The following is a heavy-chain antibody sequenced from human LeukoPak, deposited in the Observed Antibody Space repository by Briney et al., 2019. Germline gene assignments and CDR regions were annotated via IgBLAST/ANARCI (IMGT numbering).Heavy chain of an antibody. CDR3: ASGLYCSGGLCSALGVY. CDR2: INPKSGGT. D-gene: IGHD2-15*01. J-gene: IGHJ4*02. Sequence: ASVKVSCKASGYSFTDYYIHWVRQAPGQGLEWMGWINPKSGGTKYAQRFQGRVTMTRDTSITTAYMDVSRLRPDDTAVYYCASGLYCSGGLCSALGVYWGQGTLVTVSS. V-gene: IGHV1-2*02. CDR1: GYSFTDYY.